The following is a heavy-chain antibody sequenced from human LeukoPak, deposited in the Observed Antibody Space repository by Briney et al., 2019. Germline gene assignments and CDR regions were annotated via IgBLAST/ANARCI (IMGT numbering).Heavy chain of an antibody. D-gene: IGHD6-13*01. V-gene: IGHV3-9*01. J-gene: IGHJ4*02. Sequence: GRSLRLSCAASGFTFDDYAMHWVRQAPGKGLEWVSGISWNSGSIGYADSVKGRFTISRDNAKNSLYLQMNSLRAEDTALYYCAKDIGLAAAGQAIDYWGQGTLVTVSS. CDR3: AKDIGLAAAGQAIDY. CDR2: ISWNSGSI. CDR1: GFTFDDYA.